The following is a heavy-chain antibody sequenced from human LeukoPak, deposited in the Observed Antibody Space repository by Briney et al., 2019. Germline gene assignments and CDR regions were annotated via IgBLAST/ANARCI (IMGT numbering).Heavy chain of an antibody. D-gene: IGHD2-2*01. J-gene: IGHJ4*02. CDR1: GGSISSYY. CDR2: IYYSGST. V-gene: IGHV4-59*01. Sequence: KPSENLSLTCTVSGGSISSYYWSWIRQPPGKGLGWIGYIYYSGSTNYNPSLKSRVTISVDTSKNQFSLKLSSVTAADTAVYYCARAGYCSSTSCYAGYFDYWGQGTLVTVSS. CDR3: ARAGYCSSTSCYAGYFDY.